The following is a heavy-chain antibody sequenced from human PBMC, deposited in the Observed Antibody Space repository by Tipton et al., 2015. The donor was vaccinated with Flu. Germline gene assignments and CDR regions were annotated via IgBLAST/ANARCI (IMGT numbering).Heavy chain of an antibody. CDR1: GFTFSSYE. CDR2: ISSSGSTI. CDR3: ARDSEDRNYVLFDY. D-gene: IGHD1-14*01. V-gene: IGHV3-48*03. Sequence: GSLRLSCAASGFTFSSYEMNWVRQAPGKGLEWVSYISSSGSTIYYADSVKGRFTISRDDAKNSLYLQMNSLRAEDTAIYYCARDSEDRNYVLFDYWGQGTLVTVSS. J-gene: IGHJ4*02.